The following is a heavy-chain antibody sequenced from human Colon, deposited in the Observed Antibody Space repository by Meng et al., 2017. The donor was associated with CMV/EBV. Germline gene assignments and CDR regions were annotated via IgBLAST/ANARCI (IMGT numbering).Heavy chain of an antibody. V-gene: IGHV3-13*01. CDR2: IGTAGDI. D-gene: IGHD4-17*01. CDR3: ARAHFNDGDYGAFDI. CDR1: GFTFSTYD. Sequence: GESLKISCAASGFTFSTYDMHWVRQTSGKGLEWVSGIGTAGDIYYAGSVKGRFTISRDDAKNSSYLQMNSLRARDTAVYYCARAHFNDGDYGAFDIWGQGTVVTVSS. J-gene: IGHJ3*02.